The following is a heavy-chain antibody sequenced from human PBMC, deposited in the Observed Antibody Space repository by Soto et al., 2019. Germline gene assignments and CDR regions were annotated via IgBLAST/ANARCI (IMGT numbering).Heavy chain of an antibody. CDR2: MNPNRGNT. CDR1: GYTFTTYD. CDR3: ASGLIVAGVRYFDP. D-gene: IGHD6-13*01. J-gene: IGHJ5*02. Sequence: QVPLVQSGAEVKKPGASVKVSCKASGYTFTTYDINWVRQATGQGLEWMGWMNPNRGNTGYAQKFQGRVTMTRNTSISTAYMELSSLRSEDTAVYYCASGLIVAGVRYFDPWGQGTLVTVSA. V-gene: IGHV1-8*01.